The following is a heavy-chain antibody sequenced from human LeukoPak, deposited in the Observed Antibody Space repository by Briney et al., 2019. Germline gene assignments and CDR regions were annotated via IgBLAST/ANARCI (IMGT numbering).Heavy chain of an antibody. D-gene: IGHD2-15*01. CDR1: GFTFSSYA. CDR3: AREWDIVVVVAGLDY. Sequence: GGSLRLSCAASGFTFSSYAMHWVRQAPGKGLEWVAVISYDGSNKYYAGSVKGRFTISRDNSKNTLYLQMNSLRAEDTAVYYCAREWDIVVVVAGLDYWGQGTLVTVSS. J-gene: IGHJ4*02. CDR2: ISYDGSNK. V-gene: IGHV3-30-3*01.